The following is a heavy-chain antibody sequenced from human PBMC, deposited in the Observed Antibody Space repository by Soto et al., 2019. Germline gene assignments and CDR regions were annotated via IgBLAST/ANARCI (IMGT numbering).Heavy chain of an antibody. V-gene: IGHV3-23*01. CDR2: ISGGGDTT. Sequence: EVQLLDSGGGLVQPGGSLRLSCAASGFTFNNYALTWVRQAAGKGLEWVSAISGGGDTTSYADTVKGRFTVSRDGSKNTLYMQMSSRRAEDTALYYCAKGRGGSGSLTPRVDFWGQGTLVTVSS. J-gene: IGHJ4*02. CDR1: GFTFNNYA. D-gene: IGHD3-10*01. CDR3: AKGRGGSGSLTPRVDF.